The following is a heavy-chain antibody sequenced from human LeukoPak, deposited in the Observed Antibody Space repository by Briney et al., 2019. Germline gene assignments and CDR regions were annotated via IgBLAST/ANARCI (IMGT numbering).Heavy chain of an antibody. CDR2: INPNSGGT. CDR3: ARDLRFLLSGNSDY. V-gene: IGHV1-2*02. J-gene: IGHJ4*02. D-gene: IGHD3-3*01. CDR1: GYTFTGYY. Sequence: GASVKVSCKASGYTFTGYYMHWVRQAPGQGLEWMGWINPNSGGTNYAQKFQGRVTMTRGTSISTAYMELSRLRSDDTAVYYCARDLRFLLSGNSDYWGQGTLVTVSS.